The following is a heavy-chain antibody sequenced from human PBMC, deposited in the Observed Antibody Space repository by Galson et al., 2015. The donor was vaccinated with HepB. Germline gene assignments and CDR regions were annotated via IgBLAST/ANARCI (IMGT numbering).Heavy chain of an antibody. Sequence: SLRLSCAASGFTFSNYWMSWVRQAPGKGLEWVGNIKQDGSVKNYVDSVKGRFTISRDNAKNSVYLQMNSLRAEDTAVYFCARSLLDYWGQGILVTVSS. CDR2: IKQDGSVK. CDR3: ARSLLDY. J-gene: IGHJ4*02. CDR1: GFTFSNYW. V-gene: IGHV3-7*03.